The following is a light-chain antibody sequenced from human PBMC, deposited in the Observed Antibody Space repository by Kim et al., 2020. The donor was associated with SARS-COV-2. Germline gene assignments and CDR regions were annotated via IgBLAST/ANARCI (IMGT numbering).Light chain of an antibody. CDR1: ITDFGVYNY. CDR3: SSDVGPTYVL. V-gene: IGLV2-11*01. CDR2: DVT. Sequence: QSALTQPRSLSASPGQSITISCTGSITDFGVYNYVSWYQQHPGKAPRLIIYDVTRRPSGIPDRFSGSKSANTASLTISGLRAEDEADYYCSSDVGPTYVLFGGGTQLTVL. J-gene: IGLJ2*01.